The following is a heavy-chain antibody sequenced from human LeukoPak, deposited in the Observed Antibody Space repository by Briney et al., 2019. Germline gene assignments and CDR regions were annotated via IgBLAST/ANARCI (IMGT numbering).Heavy chain of an antibody. J-gene: IGHJ5*02. CDR2: IYVDGHTT. V-gene: IGHV3-74*01. CDR1: GFTFSNYW. Sequence: GGSLRLSCVASGFTFSNYWMHWVRQPPGKGLVWVSRIYVDGHTTNYADSVKGRFTISRDNAKNTVYLEMNRLSVEDTATYYCIRDFRSADLWGQGTLVTVTS. CDR3: IRDFRSADL.